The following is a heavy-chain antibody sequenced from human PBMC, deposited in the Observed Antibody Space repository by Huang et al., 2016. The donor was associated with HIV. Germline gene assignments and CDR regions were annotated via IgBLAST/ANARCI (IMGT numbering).Heavy chain of an antibody. CDR2: IKPGGPS. D-gene: IGHD3-16*01. CDR3: ARLPTPSYYDTWSISPVEEDFFYFNLDL. V-gene: IGHV4-34*02. CDR1: GASFSTYF. J-gene: IGHJ6*02. Sequence: QVRLEQWGEGSLKPSETLSLTCAVYGASFSTYFWSWFRQSPDNRLQWIGEIKPGGPSKDNPALKGRVGMSVYTPKKQFSLTLRAMSAADAAIYYCARLPTPSYYDTWSISPVEEDFFYFNLDLWGRGTPVTVS.